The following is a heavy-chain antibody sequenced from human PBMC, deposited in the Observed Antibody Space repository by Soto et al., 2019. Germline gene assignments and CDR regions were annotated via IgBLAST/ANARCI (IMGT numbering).Heavy chain of an antibody. Sequence: EVQLVESGGGLVQPGGSLRLSCAASGFTFSAYSMNWVRQAPGKGLEWVSYISSRTNIIYYADSVQGRFTISRDDAKNSLYLQMDSLRAEDTAVYYCARDRRIAAAADFYFDSWGQGTLVTVSS. CDR1: GFTFSAYS. CDR2: ISSRTNII. D-gene: IGHD6-13*01. J-gene: IGHJ4*02. V-gene: IGHV3-48*01. CDR3: ARDRRIAAAADFYFDS.